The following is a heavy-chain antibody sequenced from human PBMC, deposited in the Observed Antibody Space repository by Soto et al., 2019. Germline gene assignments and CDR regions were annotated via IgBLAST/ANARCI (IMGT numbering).Heavy chain of an antibody. CDR2: MNPNSGNT. D-gene: IGHD3-22*01. CDR3: ARGDKYPLYYYDSSGYYFLLDY. Sequence: QVQLVQSGAEVKKPGASVKVSCKASGYTFTSYDINWVRQATGQGLEWMGWMNPNSGNTGYAQKFQGRVTMTRNTSISTAYMELSSLRSEDTAVYYCARGDKYPLYYYDSSGYYFLLDYWGQGTLVTVSS. J-gene: IGHJ4*02. CDR1: GYTFTSYD. V-gene: IGHV1-8*01.